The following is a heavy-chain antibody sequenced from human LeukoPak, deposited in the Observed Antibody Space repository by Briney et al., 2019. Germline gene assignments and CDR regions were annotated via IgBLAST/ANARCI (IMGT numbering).Heavy chain of an antibody. CDR3: ARDFSPVVRASRMGY. J-gene: IGHJ4*02. V-gene: IGHV3-30*03. D-gene: IGHD3-10*01. CDR1: GFTFTNYG. Sequence: GGSLRLSCAASGFTFTNYGMHWVRQAPGKGLEWVALITYDGYYKHYSDSVKGRFTIATNTYKNTLYLQMNGLRTEDTAVYYCARDFSPVVRASRMGYGGRGTPVTVS. CDR2: ITYDGYYK.